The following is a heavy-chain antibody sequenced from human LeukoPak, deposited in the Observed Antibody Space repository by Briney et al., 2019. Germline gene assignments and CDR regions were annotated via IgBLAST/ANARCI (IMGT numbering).Heavy chain of an antibody. J-gene: IGHJ4*02. CDR1: GGSISSNNYY. CDR2: IYYSGST. Sequence: SETLSLTCTVSGGSISSNNYYWSWIRQPPGTGLEWIGSIYYSGSTYYNPSLKSRVTISVDTSKNQFSLKLSSVTAEDTAVYYCAREYSSSPAHWGQGTLVTVSS. D-gene: IGHD6-6*01. CDR3: AREYSSSPAH. V-gene: IGHV4-39*01.